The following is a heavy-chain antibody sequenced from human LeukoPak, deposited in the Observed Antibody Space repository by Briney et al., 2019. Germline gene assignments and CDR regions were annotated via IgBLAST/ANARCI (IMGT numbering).Heavy chain of an antibody. CDR2: LSAAGGGT. D-gene: IGHD6-19*01. V-gene: IGHV3-23*01. J-gene: IGHJ4*02. CDR1: GFTFSRYP. CDR3: AKTSSSGWYAFDS. Sequence: PGGSLRLSCAVSGFTFSRYPMRWVRQAPGKGLEWVSTLSAAGGGTYYADSVRGRCTISRDDSKNTLYLQMFSLRADDTTLYYCAKTSSSGWYAFDSWGQGTLVTVSS.